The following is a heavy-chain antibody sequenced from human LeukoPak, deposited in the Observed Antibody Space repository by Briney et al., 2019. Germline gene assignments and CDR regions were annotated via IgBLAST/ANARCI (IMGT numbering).Heavy chain of an antibody. CDR2: IYYSGST. V-gene: IGHV4-30-4*08. J-gene: IGHJ4*02. D-gene: IGHD5-24*01. CDR3: ARHEDEDGYNAKPIDY. CDR1: GGSISSGDYY. Sequence: PSETLSLTCTVSGGSISSGDYYWSWIRQPPGKGLEWIGYIYYSGSTYYNPSLKSRVTISVDTSKNQFSLKLSSVTAADTAVYFCARHEDEDGYNAKPIDYWGQGTLVTVSS.